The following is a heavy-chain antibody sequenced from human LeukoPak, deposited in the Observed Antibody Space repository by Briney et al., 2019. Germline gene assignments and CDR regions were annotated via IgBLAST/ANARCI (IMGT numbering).Heavy chain of an antibody. CDR2: ISSSAADI. Sequence: GGSLRLSCVASGFTFGSHAMSWVRQAPGKGLEWVSAISSSAADIYYADSVKGRLTISRDNSKNMLYLQMNSLRADDTADYYCARCQAGYIFGAPDFWGQGTLVTVSS. CDR1: GFTFGSHA. D-gene: IGHD3-16*01. J-gene: IGHJ4*02. CDR3: ARCQAGYIFGAPDF. V-gene: IGHV3-23*01.